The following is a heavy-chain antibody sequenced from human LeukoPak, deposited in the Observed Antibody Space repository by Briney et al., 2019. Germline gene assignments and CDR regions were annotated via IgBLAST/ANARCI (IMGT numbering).Heavy chain of an antibody. CDR3: ARDQATVTTGLGY. V-gene: IGHV1-2*02. Sequence: ASVKVSCKASGYTFTGYYMHWVRQAPGQGLEWMGWINPNSGGTNYAQKFQGRVTMTRDTSISTAYMELSSLRSEDTAVYYCARDQATVTTGLGYWGQGTLVTVSS. CDR2: INPNSGGT. CDR1: GYTFTGYY. D-gene: IGHD4-17*01. J-gene: IGHJ4*02.